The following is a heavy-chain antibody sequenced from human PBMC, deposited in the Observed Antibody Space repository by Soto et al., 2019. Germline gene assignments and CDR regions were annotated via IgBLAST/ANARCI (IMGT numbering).Heavy chain of an antibody. D-gene: IGHD5-18*01. J-gene: IGHJ6*02. Sequence: GGSLRLSCAASGFTFSSYAMGWVRQAPGKGLDWVSVIIGRVVITYSAASWKGGSTISRDNSKNIMYLQMNSLRAEDTAVYYCAKGIPDTGGYYYYSMDVWGQGTAVTVSS. CDR1: GFTFSSYA. CDR2: IIGRVVIT. V-gene: IGHV3-23*01. CDR3: AKGIPDTGGYYYYSMDV.